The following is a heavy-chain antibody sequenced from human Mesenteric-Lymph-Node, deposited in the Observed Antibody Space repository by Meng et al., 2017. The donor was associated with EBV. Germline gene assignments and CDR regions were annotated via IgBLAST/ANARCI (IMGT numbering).Heavy chain of an antibody. J-gene: IGHJ4*02. CDR2: IYSGENT. V-gene: IGHV3-53*01. CDR1: GFTVSSNY. Sequence: VQLVESGGGLIQPGGSLSLSCASSGFTVSSNYMSWVRQAPGKGLEWISVIYSGENTDYSDSVKGRFTISRDISKNTLYLQMNSLRAEDTAMYYCARDHSNLHVTFDYWGQGTLVTVSS. D-gene: IGHD1-1*01. CDR3: ARDHSNLHVTFDY.